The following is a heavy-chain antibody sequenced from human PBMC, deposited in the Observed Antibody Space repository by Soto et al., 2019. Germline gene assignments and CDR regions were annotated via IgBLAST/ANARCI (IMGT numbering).Heavy chain of an antibody. Sequence: AVKVSCKASGGTFSSYAISWVRQAPGQGLEWMGGIIPIFGTANYAQKFQGRVTITADESTSTAYMELSSLRSEDTAVYYCARKDTATTSYYYGMDVWGQGTTVTVSS. CDR2: IIPIFGTA. CDR3: ARKDTATTSYYYGMDV. CDR1: GGTFSSYA. J-gene: IGHJ6*02. D-gene: IGHD5-18*01. V-gene: IGHV1-69*13.